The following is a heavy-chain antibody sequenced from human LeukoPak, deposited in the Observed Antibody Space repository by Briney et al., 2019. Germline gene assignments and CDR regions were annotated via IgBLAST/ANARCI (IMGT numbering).Heavy chain of an antibody. CDR1: GFTFTSSA. D-gene: IGHD3-10*01. CDR3: AATRVTMVRGVYYYGMDV. J-gene: IGHJ6*04. V-gene: IGHV1-58*01. CDR2: IVVGSGNT. Sequence: RASVKVSCKASGFTFTSSAVQWVRQARGQRLEWIGWIVVGSGNTNYAQKFQERVTITRDMSTSTAYMELSSLRSEDTAVYYCAATRVTMVRGVYYYGMDVWGKGTTVTVSS.